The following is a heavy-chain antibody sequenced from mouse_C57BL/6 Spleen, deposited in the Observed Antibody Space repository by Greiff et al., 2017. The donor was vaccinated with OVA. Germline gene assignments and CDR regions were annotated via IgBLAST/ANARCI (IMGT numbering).Heavy chain of an antibody. J-gene: IGHJ4*01. Sequence: VKLMESGPGLVQPSQSLSITCTVSGFSLTSYGVHWVRQSPGKGLEWLGVIWSGGSTDYNAAFISRLGISKDNSKSQVFFKMNSLQADDTAIYYCARNDDYGPSYYAMDYWGQGTSVTVSS. CDR3: ARNDDYGPSYYAMDY. D-gene: IGHD2-4*01. CDR1: GFSLTSYG. CDR2: IWSGGST. V-gene: IGHV2-2*01.